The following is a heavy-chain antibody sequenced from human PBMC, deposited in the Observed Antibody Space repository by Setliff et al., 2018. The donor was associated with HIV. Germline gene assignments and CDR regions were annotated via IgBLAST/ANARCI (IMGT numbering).Heavy chain of an antibody. V-gene: IGHV4-39*01. CDR1: GGSISNSDFY. CDR3: ARPYDSLYG. CDR2: IYYGGAT. J-gene: IGHJ4*02. D-gene: IGHD3-22*01. Sequence: PSETLSLTCTVSGGSISNSDFYWGWIRQSPGKGLEWIGSIYYGGATYYNPTLQSRVTISADTSKNQFYLKLTSVTAADTAIYYCARPYDSLYGWGQGVLVTVSS.